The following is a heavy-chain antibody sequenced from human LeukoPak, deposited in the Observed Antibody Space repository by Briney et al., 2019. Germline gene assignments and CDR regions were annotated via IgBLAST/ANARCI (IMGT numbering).Heavy chain of an antibody. CDR2: IRYDGSNK. CDR1: GFTFSSYG. CDR3: AKGGGYEAQYYYYYLDV. Sequence: GGSLRLSCAASGFTFSSYGMYWVRQAPGKGLEWVAFIRYDGSNKYYADSVKGRFTVSRDNSKNTLYLQMKSLRAEGTAVYYCAKGGGYEAQYYYYYLDVWGKGTTVTISS. V-gene: IGHV3-30*02. J-gene: IGHJ6*03. D-gene: IGHD5-12*01.